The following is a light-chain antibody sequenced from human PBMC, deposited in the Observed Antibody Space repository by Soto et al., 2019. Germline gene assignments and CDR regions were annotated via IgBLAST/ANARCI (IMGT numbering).Light chain of an antibody. J-gene: IGLJ3*02. CDR1: SSDVGGYNY. Sequence: QSALTQPASVSGSPGQSITISCTGTSSDVGGYNYVSWYQQQPGTAPKLIIYDVRHRPSGVSNCCAGSTSANTASLTICGRKDEDEADYYCSSYTSSSNVVFGGGTKLTVL. V-gene: IGLV2-14*01. CDR3: SSYTSSSNVV. CDR2: DVR.